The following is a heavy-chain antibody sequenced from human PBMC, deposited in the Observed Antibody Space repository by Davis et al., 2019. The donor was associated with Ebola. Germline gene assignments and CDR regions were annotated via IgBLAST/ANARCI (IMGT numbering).Heavy chain of an antibody. CDR2: ISSSGSTI. CDR3: AREPRDGYIPYFDY. CDR1: GFTFSDYY. J-gene: IGHJ4*02. Sequence: GESLKISCAASGFTFSDYYMSWIRQAPGKGLEWVSYISSSGSTIYYADSVKGRFTISRDNAKNSLYLQMNSLRAEDTAVYYCAREPRDGYIPYFDYWGQGTLVTVSS. V-gene: IGHV3-11*01. D-gene: IGHD5-24*01.